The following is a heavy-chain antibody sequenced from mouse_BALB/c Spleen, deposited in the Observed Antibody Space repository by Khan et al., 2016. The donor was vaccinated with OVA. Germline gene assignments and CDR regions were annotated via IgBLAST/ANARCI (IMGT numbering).Heavy chain of an antibody. CDR1: GYSFTGYF. D-gene: IGHD1-1*01. V-gene: IGHV1-20*02. CDR2: INPHIGET. J-gene: IGHJ2*01. CDR3: TRIYGSDFDY. Sequence: EVQLQESGPELVKPGASVKISCKASGYSFTGYFMSWVMQSHGKSLEWIGRINPHIGETLYNQKFKGKATLTVDESSSTAHMELRSLASEDSAVYYCTRIYGSDFDYWSQGTPLTVSS.